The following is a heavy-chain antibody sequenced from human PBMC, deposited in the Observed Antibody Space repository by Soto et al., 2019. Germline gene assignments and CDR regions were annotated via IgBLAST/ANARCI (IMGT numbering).Heavy chain of an antibody. D-gene: IGHD3-22*01. CDR3: ARPRYDSTGTPFDH. Sequence: GGSLRLSCAASGFTFSQYAMSWVRQAPGKGLQWVSTVGGSGDRTFYADSVKGRFTISRDNAKNTLYLQMNSLRAEDTAVYYCARPRYDSTGTPFDHWGLGTLVTV. J-gene: IGHJ4*02. CDR2: VGGSGDRT. V-gene: IGHV3-23*01. CDR1: GFTFSQYA.